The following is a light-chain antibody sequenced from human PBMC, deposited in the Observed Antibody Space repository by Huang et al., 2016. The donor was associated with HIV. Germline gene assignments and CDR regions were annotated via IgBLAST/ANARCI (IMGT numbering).Light chain of an antibody. Sequence: EIVMTQSPATLSVSPGGRATLSCRASQSVSSNLAWYQQKPGRAPRLLIYAGSTRATGIPARFSGSGSGTEFTLTISSLQSEDFAVYYCQQYNNWPRTFGQGTKVEIK. CDR2: AGS. J-gene: IGKJ1*01. V-gene: IGKV3-15*01. CDR3: QQYNNWPRT. CDR1: QSVSSN.